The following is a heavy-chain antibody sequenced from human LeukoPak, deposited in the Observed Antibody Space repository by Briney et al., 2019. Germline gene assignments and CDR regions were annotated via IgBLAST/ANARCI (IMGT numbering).Heavy chain of an antibody. CDR3: ARGFGYAWNYFDS. CDR1: GYTFSSYW. D-gene: IGHD5-18*01. Sequence: ESLQISCRGSGYTFSSYWIGWGRQMPGKGLEWMGIIFLGDSDTRYSPSFQGQVTISDDKSISTAYLQWSSLEASDTAIYYCARGFGYAWNYFDSWGQGTLVTVSS. V-gene: IGHV5-51*01. J-gene: IGHJ4*02. CDR2: IFLGDSDT.